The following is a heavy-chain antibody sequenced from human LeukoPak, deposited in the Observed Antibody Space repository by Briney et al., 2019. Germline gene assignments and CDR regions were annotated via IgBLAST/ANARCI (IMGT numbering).Heavy chain of an antibody. V-gene: IGHV4-39*01. CDR2: IYYSGST. CDR3: ASSHAKTKNQLPFGPY. D-gene: IGHD2-2*01. J-gene: IGHJ4*02. Sequence: SETLSLTCTVSGGSISSSSYYWGWIRQPPGKGLEWIGSIYYSGSTYYNPSLKSRVTISVDTSKNQFSLKLSSVTAADTAVYYCASSHAKTKNQLPFGPYWGQGTLVTVSS. CDR1: GGSISSSSYY.